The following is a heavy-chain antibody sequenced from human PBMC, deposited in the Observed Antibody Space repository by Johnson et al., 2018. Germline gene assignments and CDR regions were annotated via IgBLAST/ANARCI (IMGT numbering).Heavy chain of an antibody. J-gene: IGHJ3*02. CDR3: ARARGYVDGYAFDI. Sequence: VQLVQSGGGVVRPGGSLRLSCAASGFTFDNYGMNWVRQAPGRGLEWVSHIHWNGGSSGYGDSVKGRFTISRDNAKNSLYLQMNSLGAEDTAFYYCARARGYVDGYAFDIWGHGTLVTVSA. V-gene: IGHV3-20*04. CDR1: GFTFDNYG. CDR2: IHWNGGSS. D-gene: IGHD5-12*01.